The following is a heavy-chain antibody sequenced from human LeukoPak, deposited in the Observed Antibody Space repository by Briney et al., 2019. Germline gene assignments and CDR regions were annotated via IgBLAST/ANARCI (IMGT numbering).Heavy chain of an antibody. CDR3: AKANWVSNADAVW. Sequence: GGSLRLSCAASGISFSNYAMSWVRQAPARGPEWVSSIRGNSETFYADSVKGRFTLSRDDSRNTVYLQLNNLRVDDTAIYYCAKANWVSNADAVWWGQGTQVTVSS. CDR2: IRGNSET. CDR1: GISFSNYA. D-gene: IGHD1-1*01. V-gene: IGHV3-23*01. J-gene: IGHJ4*02.